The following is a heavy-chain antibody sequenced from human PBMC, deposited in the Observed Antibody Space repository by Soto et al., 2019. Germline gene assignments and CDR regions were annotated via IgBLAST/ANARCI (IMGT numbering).Heavy chain of an antibody. CDR3: ARHRARIAAPYYYYYGMDV. CDR2: ICPGDSDT. V-gene: IGHV5-51*01. CDR1: GYSFTSYW. J-gene: IGHJ6*02. D-gene: IGHD6-6*01. Sequence: GESLKISCKGSGYSFTSYWIGWVRQMPGKGLEWMGIICPGDSDTRYSPSFQGQVTISADKSISTAYLQWSSLKASDTAMYYCARHRARIAAPYYYYYGMDVWGQGTTVTVSS.